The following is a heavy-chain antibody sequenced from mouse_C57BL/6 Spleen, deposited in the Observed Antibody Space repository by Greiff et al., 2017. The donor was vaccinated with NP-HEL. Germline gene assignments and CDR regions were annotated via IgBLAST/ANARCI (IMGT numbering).Heavy chain of an antibody. CDR2: IYPGGGYT. V-gene: IGHV1-63*01. D-gene: IGHD1-1*01. CDR1: GYTFTNYW. Sequence: QVQLQQSGAELVRPGTSVKMSCKASGYTFTNYWIGWAKQRPGHGLEWIGDIYPGGGYTNYNEKFKGKATLTAVKSSSTAYMQFSSLTSEDSAIYYCARRDYGTFGNYFDYWGQGTTLTVSS. J-gene: IGHJ2*01. CDR3: ARRDYGTFGNYFDY.